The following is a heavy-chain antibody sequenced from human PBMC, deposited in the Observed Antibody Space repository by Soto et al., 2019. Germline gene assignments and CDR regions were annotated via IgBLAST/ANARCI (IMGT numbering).Heavy chain of an antibody. V-gene: IGHV1-69*12. Sequence: QVQLVQSGAEVKKPGSSVKVSCKAAGGTFSSYAISWVRQAPGQGLEWMGGFIPIFGTANYAQKFQGRVTITADEYTSTAYMQMRSLRSEDKPVSYYIIAVSAGWFDPWGQGTMVTVAS. D-gene: IGHD6-19*01. CDR2: FIPIFGTA. CDR3: IIAVSAGWFDP. J-gene: IGHJ5*02. CDR1: GGTFSSYA.